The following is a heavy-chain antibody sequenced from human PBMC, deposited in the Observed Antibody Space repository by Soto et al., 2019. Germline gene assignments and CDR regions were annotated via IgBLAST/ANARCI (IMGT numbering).Heavy chain of an antibody. D-gene: IGHD3-3*01. J-gene: IGHJ5*02. CDR3: ATSYDSGFDP. V-gene: IGHV1-18*04. CDR1: GCSFSTYD. CDR2: ISPKNGNT. Sequence: ASVKVSGKASGCSFSTYDISWLRQAPGQGPEWMGRISPKNGNTNYAQNFQDRVTMTADTSSSTAYMELRGLRSDDTAKYYCATSYDSGFDPWGQGTLVTVSS.